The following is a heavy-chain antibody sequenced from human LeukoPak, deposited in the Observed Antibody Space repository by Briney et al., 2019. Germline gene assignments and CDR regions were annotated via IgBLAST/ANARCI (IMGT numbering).Heavy chain of an antibody. CDR2: ISSSSSYI. V-gene: IGHV3-21*01. D-gene: IGHD6-6*01. CDR3: ARDRWGSSSGVFDY. Sequence: PGGSLRLSCAVSGFTFSSYSMNWVRQAPGKGLEWVSSISSSSSYIYYADSVEGRFTISRDNAKNSLYLQMNSLRAEDTAVYYCARDRWGSSSGVFDYWGQGTLVTVSS. J-gene: IGHJ4*02. CDR1: GFTFSSYS.